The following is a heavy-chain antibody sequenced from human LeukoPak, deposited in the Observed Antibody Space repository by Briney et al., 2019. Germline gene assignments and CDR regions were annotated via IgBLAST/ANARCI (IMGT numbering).Heavy chain of an antibody. V-gene: IGHV4-30-2*01. J-gene: IGHJ4*02. CDR2: IYHSGST. D-gene: IGHD3-10*01. CDR1: GGSISSGGYS. Sequence: SETLSLTCAVSGGSISSGGYSWSWIRQPPGKGLEWIGYIYHSGSTYYNPSLKSRVTISVDRSKNQFSLKLSSVTAADTAVYYCAGSLLWFGESLYYFDYWGQGTLVTVSS. CDR3: AGSLLWFGESLYYFDY.